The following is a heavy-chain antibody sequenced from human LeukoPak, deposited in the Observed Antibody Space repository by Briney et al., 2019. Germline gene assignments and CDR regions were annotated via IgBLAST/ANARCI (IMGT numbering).Heavy chain of an antibody. V-gene: IGHV4-4*09. CDR1: GGSFSGHY. CDR2: IYTSGST. D-gene: IGHD3-9*01. Sequence: SETLSLTCAVYGGSFSGHYWSWIRQPPGKGLEWIGYIYTSGSTNYNPSLKSRVTISVDTSKNQFSLKLSSVTAADTAVYYCASFDQYYFDYWGQGTLVTVSS. J-gene: IGHJ4*02. CDR3: ASFDQYYFDY.